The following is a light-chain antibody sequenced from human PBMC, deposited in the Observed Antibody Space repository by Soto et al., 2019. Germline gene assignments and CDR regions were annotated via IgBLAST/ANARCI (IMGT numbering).Light chain of an antibody. CDR2: DAS. V-gene: IGKV3-11*01. J-gene: IGKJ3*01. CDR3: QQSADWPAT. CDR1: QSVSTY. Sequence: EIVLTQSPATLSLSPGERAILSCRASQSVSTYLAWYQQKPGQAPRLLIFDASNRATGIPARFSGSGSGTDFTLTISSLEHEDFPVYYCQQSADWPATFGHGTKVDIK.